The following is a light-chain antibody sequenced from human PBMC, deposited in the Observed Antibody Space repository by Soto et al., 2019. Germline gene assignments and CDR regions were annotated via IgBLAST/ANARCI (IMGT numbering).Light chain of an antibody. V-gene: IGKV3-20*01. CDR1: QVIGSRY. CDR2: GAS. CDR3: QQFGSSIPHT. J-gene: IGKJ2*01. Sequence: EIVMTQSPGTLSLSPGERATISCRASQVIGSRYLAWYHQKSGQAPRLLIYGASSRATGIPDRFSGSGSGTDFNLTISRLEPEDFVVYYCQQFGSSIPHTFGQGTKLDIK.